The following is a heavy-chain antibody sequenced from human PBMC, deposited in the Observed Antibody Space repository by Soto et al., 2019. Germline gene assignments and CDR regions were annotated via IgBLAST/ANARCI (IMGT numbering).Heavy chain of an antibody. CDR1: GGSISSYY. J-gene: IGHJ3*02. V-gene: IGHV4-59*08. CDR2: IYYSGST. CDR3: ARHEGGDDGSGSYRNAFDI. D-gene: IGHD3-10*01. Sequence: SETLSLTCTVSGGSISSYYWSWIRQPPGKGLEWIGYIYYSGSTNYNPSLKSRVTISVDTSKNQFSLKLSSVTAADTAVYYCARHEGGDDGSGSYRNAFDIWGQGTMVTVSS.